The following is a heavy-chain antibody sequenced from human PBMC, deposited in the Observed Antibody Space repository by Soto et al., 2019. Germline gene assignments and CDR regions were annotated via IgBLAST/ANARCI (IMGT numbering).Heavy chain of an antibody. D-gene: IGHD4-4*01. J-gene: IGHJ4*02. V-gene: IGHV1-69*13. Sequence: GASVKVSCKASGGTFSSYAISWVRQAPGQGLEWMGGIIPIFGTANYAQKFQGRVTITADESTSTAYMELSSLRSEDTAVYYCARDHTVTXXYRFDYWGQGTLVTVSS. CDR1: GGTFSSYA. CDR3: ARDHTVTXXYRFDY. CDR2: IIPIFGTA.